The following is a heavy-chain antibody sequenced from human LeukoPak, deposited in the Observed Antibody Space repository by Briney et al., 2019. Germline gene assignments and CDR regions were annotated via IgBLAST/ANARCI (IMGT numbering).Heavy chain of an antibody. CDR3: AREGQQLIFDY. V-gene: IGHV4-34*01. Sequence: SETLSLTCAVYGGSFSGYYWSWIRQPPGKGLEWIGEINHSGSTNYNPSLKSRVTISVDTSKNQFSLKLSSVTAADTAVYYCAREGQQLIFDYWGQGTLATVSS. J-gene: IGHJ4*02. D-gene: IGHD6-13*01. CDR1: GGSFSGYY. CDR2: INHSGST.